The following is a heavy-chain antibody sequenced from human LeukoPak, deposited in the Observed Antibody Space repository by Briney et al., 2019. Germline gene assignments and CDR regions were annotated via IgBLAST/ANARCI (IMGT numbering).Heavy chain of an antibody. V-gene: IGHV3-66*01. CDR1: GFTFSSYA. CDR3: ARDRPFGGVLDFDY. CDR2: IYNDGSS. J-gene: IGHJ4*02. D-gene: IGHD3-16*01. Sequence: GGSLRLSCATSGFTFSSYAMTWVRQAPGKGLEWVSVIYNDGSSYYADSVKGRFTISRDNSKNMLYLQMNSLRAEDTAVYYCARDRPFGGVLDFDYWGQGTLVTVSS.